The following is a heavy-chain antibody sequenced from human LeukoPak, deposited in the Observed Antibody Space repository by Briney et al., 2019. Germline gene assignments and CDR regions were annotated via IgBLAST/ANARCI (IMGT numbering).Heavy chain of an antibody. J-gene: IGHJ4*02. CDR3: ARGVPGAAYYFDY. CDR1: GGSISSYY. Sequence: PSETLSLTCTVSGGSISSYYWSWIRQPPGKGLEWIGYIYYSGSTNYNPSLKSRVTISVDTSENQFSLKLSSVTAADTAVYYCARGVPGAAYYFDYWGQGTLVTVSS. CDR2: IYYSGST. V-gene: IGHV4-59*01. D-gene: IGHD2-2*01.